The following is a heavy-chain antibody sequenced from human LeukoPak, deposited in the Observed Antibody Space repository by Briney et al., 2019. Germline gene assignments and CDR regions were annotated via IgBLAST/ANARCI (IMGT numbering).Heavy chain of an antibody. Sequence: GGSLRLSCAASGFTFSSYAMSWVRQAPGKGLEWVSAISGSGGSTYYADSVKGRFTISRDNSKNTPYLQMNSLRAEDTAVYYCATAGKQWLEEVWGQGTLVTVSS. D-gene: IGHD6-19*01. V-gene: IGHV3-23*01. CDR3: ATAGKQWLEEV. CDR2: ISGSGGST. CDR1: GFTFSSYA. J-gene: IGHJ4*02.